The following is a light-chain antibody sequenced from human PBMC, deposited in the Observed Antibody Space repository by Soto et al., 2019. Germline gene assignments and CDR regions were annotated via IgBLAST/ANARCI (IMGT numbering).Light chain of an antibody. CDR3: QQFNNIPLT. CDR2: DAS. CDR1: QDISNH. V-gene: IGKV1-33*01. Sequence: DIQMTQSPSSLSASVGDRVTITCQATQDISNHLNWYQQKPGKAPNLLIYDASNLEMGVPSRFSGSGSGTDFTLTIRGLRPEDLATYYCQQFNNIPLTFGGGTKVDIK. J-gene: IGKJ4*01.